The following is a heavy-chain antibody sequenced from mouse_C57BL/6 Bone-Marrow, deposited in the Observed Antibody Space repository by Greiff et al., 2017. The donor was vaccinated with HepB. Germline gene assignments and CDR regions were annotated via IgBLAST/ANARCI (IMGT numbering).Heavy chain of an antibody. Sequence: EVHLVESGGGLVKPGGSLKLSCAASGFTFSDYGMHWDRQAPEKGLEWVAYISSGSSTINYADTVKGRFTISRDNAKNTLFLQMTSLRSEDTAMYNCRRGTRFDSYYWFAYWGQVTMVSVSA. CDR2: ISSGSSTI. D-gene: IGHD2-12*01. CDR1: GFTFSDYG. CDR3: RRGTRFDSYYWFAY. V-gene: IGHV5-17*01. J-gene: IGHJ3*01.